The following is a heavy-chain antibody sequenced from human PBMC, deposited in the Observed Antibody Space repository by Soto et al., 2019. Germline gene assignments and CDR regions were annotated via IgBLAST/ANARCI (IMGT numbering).Heavy chain of an antibody. D-gene: IGHD1-20*01. CDR3: ARVGGMASYFDY. J-gene: IGHJ4*02. CDR2: ISHEGGTQ. V-gene: IGHV3-33*08. Sequence: PGGSLRLSCAASGFTFSDYGIDWIRQAPGKGLEWVAVISHEGGTQYYADSVRGRFTVSRDNSKNSLYLQMNSLRAEDTAVYYCARVGGMASYFDYWGQGTLVTVSS. CDR1: GFTFSDYG.